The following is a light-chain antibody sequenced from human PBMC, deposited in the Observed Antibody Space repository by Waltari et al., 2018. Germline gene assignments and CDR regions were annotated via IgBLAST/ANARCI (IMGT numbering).Light chain of an antibody. CDR1: QGITNY. V-gene: IGKV1-16*01. Sequence: DVQMTQSPSSLPASIGDTVTISCRATQGITNYLVWFQQRPGEVPRSLIYAASTLHSGAPSRFSGSGSETDFTLTINGLQPEDFATYYCLQYDHYPLTFGGGTKVETK. CDR2: AAS. CDR3: LQYDHYPLT. J-gene: IGKJ4*01.